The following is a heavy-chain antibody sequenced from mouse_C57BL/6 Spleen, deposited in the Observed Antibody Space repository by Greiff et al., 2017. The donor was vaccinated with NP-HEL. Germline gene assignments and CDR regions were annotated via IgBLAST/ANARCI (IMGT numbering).Heavy chain of an antibody. J-gene: IGHJ4*01. CDR1: GFTFSSYA. CDR3: ARDQYYGSSYRAMDY. CDR2: ISDGGSYT. D-gene: IGHD1-1*01. Sequence: EVQGVESGGGLVKPGGSLKLSCAASGFTFSSYAMSWVRQTPEKRLEWVATISDGGSYTYYPDKVKGRFTISRDNAKNNLYLQMSQLKSEDTAMYYCARDQYYGSSYRAMDYWGQGTSVTVSS. V-gene: IGHV5-4*01.